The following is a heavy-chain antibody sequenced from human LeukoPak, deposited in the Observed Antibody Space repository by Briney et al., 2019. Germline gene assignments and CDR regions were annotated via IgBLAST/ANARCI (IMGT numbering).Heavy chain of an antibody. D-gene: IGHD3-3*01. J-gene: IGHJ4*02. CDR3: GRDYYDSFDY. CDR2: INPNSGGT. V-gene: IGHV1-2*02. Sequence: GASVTVSYTASGYTFTCYYMHWVRQAPGQGLEWMGWINPNSGGTNYSHKFHGRVTMTRDTSISTADMELSRLRSDDAAVYYCGRDYYDSFDYWGQGTLVTVSS. CDR1: GYTFTCYY.